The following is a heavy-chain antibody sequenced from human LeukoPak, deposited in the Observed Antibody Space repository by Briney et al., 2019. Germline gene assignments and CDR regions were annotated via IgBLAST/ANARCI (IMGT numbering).Heavy chain of an antibody. Sequence: PSETLSLTCTVSGGSVSSYYWSWIRQPPGKGLEWIGYIYYSGSTNYNPSLKSRVTISVDTSKNRFSLKLSSVTAADTAVYYCARSAAEYGDYKYYFDYWGLGTLVTVSS. J-gene: IGHJ4*02. V-gene: IGHV4-59*08. CDR1: GGSVSSYY. CDR2: IYYSGST. D-gene: IGHD4-17*01. CDR3: ARSAAEYGDYKYYFDY.